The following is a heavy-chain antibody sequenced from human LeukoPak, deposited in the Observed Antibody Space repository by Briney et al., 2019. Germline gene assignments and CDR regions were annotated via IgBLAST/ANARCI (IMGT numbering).Heavy chain of an antibody. CDR3: ARFIGSSGYYDY. J-gene: IGHJ4*01. CDR1: GGSISGYY. V-gene: IGHV4-59*01. D-gene: IGHD3-22*01. Sequence: SETLSLTCTVSGGSISGYYWSWIRQPPGHGLELIGYIYSTGITDYNPSLTSRVTISVDTSKNQFSLKLSSVTAADTAVYYCARFIGSSGYYDYWGHGTLVTVPS. CDR2: IYSTGIT.